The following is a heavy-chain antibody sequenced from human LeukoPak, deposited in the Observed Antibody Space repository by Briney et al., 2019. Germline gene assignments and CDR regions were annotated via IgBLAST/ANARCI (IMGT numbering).Heavy chain of an antibody. CDR2: IYSGGST. CDR1: GFTVSSNY. Sequence: GGSLRLSCAASGFTVSSNYMSWVRQAPGKGLEWVSVIYSGGSTYYADSVKGRFTISRDNAKNSLYLQMNSLRAEDMALYYCAKGGATIYGAFDIWGQGTMVTVSS. J-gene: IGHJ3*02. CDR3: AKGGATIYGAFDI. D-gene: IGHD5-12*01. V-gene: IGHV3-53*05.